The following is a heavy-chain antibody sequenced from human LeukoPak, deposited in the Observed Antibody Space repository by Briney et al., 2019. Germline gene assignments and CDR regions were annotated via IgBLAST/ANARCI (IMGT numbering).Heavy chain of an antibody. CDR1: GFTFSSYG. CDR2: ISSRSDSI. CDR3: ARAMRSGYDY. Sequence: SGGPLRLSCAASGFTFSSYGMNWVRQAPGKRLEWVSYISSRSDSIYYADSVKGRFTISRDNAENSLYLQMNSLRDEDTAVYYCARAMRSGYDYWGQGTLVTVSS. D-gene: IGHD5-12*01. J-gene: IGHJ4*02. V-gene: IGHV3-48*02.